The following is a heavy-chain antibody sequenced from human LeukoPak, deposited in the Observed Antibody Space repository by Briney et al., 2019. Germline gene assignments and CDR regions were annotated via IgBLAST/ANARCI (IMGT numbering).Heavy chain of an antibody. D-gene: IGHD3-3*01. V-gene: IGHV4-34*01. Sequence: SETLSLTCTVSGGSISSYYWSWIRQPPGKGLEWIGEINHSGSTNYNPSLKSRVTISVGTSKNQFSLKLSSVTAADTAVYYCARARYYDFWSGYYTYFDYWGQGTLVTVSS. J-gene: IGHJ4*02. CDR2: INHSGST. CDR1: GGSISSYY. CDR3: ARARYYDFWSGYYTYFDY.